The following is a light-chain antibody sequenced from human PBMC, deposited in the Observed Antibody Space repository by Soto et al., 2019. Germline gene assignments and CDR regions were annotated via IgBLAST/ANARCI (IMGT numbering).Light chain of an antibody. CDR2: EVS. J-gene: IGKJ4*01. V-gene: IGKV2D-29*01. CDR1: QSLLFSDGKTY. Sequence: DIVMTQTPLSLSVTLGQPASISCKSSQSLLFSDGKTYLHWFQQKPGQPPQVLIYEVSNRFSGVPERFSGSGSGTDFTLKISRVEPGDVGVYYCMHSVQFPLTFGGGTRIEIK. CDR3: MHSVQFPLT.